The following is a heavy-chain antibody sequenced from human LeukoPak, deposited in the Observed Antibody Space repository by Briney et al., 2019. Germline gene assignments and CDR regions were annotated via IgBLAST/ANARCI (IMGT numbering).Heavy chain of an antibody. J-gene: IGHJ6*03. D-gene: IGHD3-10*01. CDR2: IRSKAYGGTT. Sequence: GGSLRLSCPASGFTFGDYAMSWVRQAPGKGLEGVGFIRSKAYGGTTEYAASVKGRFTIPRDDSKSISYLQMNSLKTEDTAVYSCTRVGSDYYYYMDVWGKGTTVTISS. V-gene: IGHV3-49*04. CDR1: GFTFGDYA. CDR3: TRVGSDYYYYMDV.